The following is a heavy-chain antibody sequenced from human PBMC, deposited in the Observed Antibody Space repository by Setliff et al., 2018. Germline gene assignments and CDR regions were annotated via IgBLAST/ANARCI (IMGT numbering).Heavy chain of an antibody. CDR2: MNPNSGNT. V-gene: IGHV1-8*01. CDR1: GYTFTSYD. CDR3: ARGPSWQGGAYYFDF. D-gene: IGHD1-26*01. Sequence: ASVKVSCKASGYTFTSYDINWVRQATGQGLEWKGWMNPNSGNTGYAQKLQGRVTFTRNTSTNTAYMELSSLISEDTAVYYCARGPSWQGGAYYFDFWGQGTLVTVSS. J-gene: IGHJ4*02.